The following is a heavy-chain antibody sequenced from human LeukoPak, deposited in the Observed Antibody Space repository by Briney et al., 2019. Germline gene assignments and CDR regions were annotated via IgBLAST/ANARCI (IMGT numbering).Heavy chain of an antibody. D-gene: IGHD3-22*01. CDR3: ARVPLDLRSSGRFDY. J-gene: IGHJ4*02. V-gene: IGHV4-34*01. CDR2: INHSGST. CDR1: GGSFSGYY. Sequence: SETLSLTCAVYGGSFSGYYWSWIRQPPGKGLEWIGEINHSGSTNYNPSLKSRVTISVDTSKNRFSLKLSSVTAADTAVYYCARVPLDLRSSGRFDYWGQGTLVTVSS.